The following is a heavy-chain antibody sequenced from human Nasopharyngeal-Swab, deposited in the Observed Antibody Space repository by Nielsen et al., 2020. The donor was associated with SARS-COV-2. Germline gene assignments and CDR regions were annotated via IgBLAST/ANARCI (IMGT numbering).Heavy chain of an antibody. Sequence: SETLSLTCAVYGGSFSDNYWNWVRQSPGKGLEWIGEISHSGATNYKSSLKSRVTISVDTSENQLSLKLTSVTAADTAIYYCARHAGDRNADAFDIWGQGTLVTVSS. V-gene: IGHV4-34*01. CDR1: GGSFSDNY. D-gene: IGHD1-14*01. CDR2: ISHSGAT. J-gene: IGHJ3*02. CDR3: ARHAGDRNADAFDI.